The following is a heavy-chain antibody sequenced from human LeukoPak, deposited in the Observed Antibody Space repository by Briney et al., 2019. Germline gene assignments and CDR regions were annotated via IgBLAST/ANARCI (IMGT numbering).Heavy chain of an antibody. V-gene: IGHV4-4*07. CDR1: GGSLSSYY. CDR2: IYTSGST. D-gene: IGHD2-2*01. J-gene: IGHJ5*02. CDR3: AREPGYTWYQLDQDWFDP. Sequence: PSETLSLTCTVSGGSLSSYYWSWIRQPAGKGLEWIGRIYTSGSTNYNPSLKSRVTISVDKSKNQFSLKLSSVTAADTAVYYCAREPGYTWYQLDQDWFDPWGQGTLVTVSS.